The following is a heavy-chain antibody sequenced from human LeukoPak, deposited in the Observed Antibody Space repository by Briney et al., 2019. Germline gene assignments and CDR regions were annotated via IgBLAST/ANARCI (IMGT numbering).Heavy chain of an antibody. CDR3: ARIKTRGAMIVVVTGNWFDP. CDR1: GYTFTGYY. Sequence: ASVKVSCKASGYTFTGYYMHWVRQAPGQGLEWMGWINPNSGGTNYAQKFQGRVTMTRDTSISTAYMELSRLRSDDTAVYYCARIKTRGAMIVVVTGNWFDPWGQGTLVTVSS. CDR2: INPNSGGT. J-gene: IGHJ5*02. V-gene: IGHV1-2*02. D-gene: IGHD3-22*01.